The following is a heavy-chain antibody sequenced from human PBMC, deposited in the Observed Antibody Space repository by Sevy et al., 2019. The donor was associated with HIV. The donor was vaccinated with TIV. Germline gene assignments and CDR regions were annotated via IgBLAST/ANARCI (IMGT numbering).Heavy chain of an antibody. CDR2: IYSGGST. V-gene: IGHV3-66*01. Sequence: GGSLRLSCAASGFTVSSNYMSWVRQAPGKGLEWVSVIYSGGSTYYADSVKGRFTISRDNSKNTQYLQMNSLRAEDTAVYYCARDLYYDSSGLDYWGQGTLVTVSS. J-gene: IGHJ4*02. D-gene: IGHD3-22*01. CDR1: GFTVSSNY. CDR3: ARDLYYDSSGLDY.